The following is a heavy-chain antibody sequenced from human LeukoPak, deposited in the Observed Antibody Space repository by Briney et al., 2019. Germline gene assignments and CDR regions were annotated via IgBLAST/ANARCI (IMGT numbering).Heavy chain of an antibody. CDR2: ISYDGSNK. Sequence: PGGSLRLSCAASGFTFSSYAMHWVRQAPGKGLEWVAVISYDGSNKYYADSVKGRFTISRDNSKNTLYLQMNSLRAEDTAVYYCAVVVVPAAPIDYWGQGTLVTVSS. D-gene: IGHD2-2*01. J-gene: IGHJ4*02. CDR1: GFTFSSYA. V-gene: IGHV3-30-3*01. CDR3: AVVVVPAAPIDY.